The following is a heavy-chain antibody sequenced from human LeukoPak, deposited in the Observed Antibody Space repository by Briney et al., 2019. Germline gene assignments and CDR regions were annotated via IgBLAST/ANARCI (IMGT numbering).Heavy chain of an antibody. CDR1: VGTFSSYA. V-gene: IGHV1-69*05. CDR3: ARGPAGTFYYYYMDV. J-gene: IGHJ6*03. D-gene: IGHD6-13*01. CDR2: IIPIFGTA. Sequence: SVKVSCKASVGTFSSYAISWVRQAPGQGLEWMGGIIPIFGTANYAQKFQGRVTITTDESTSTAYMELSSLRSEDTAVYYCARGPAGTFYYYYMDVWGKGTTVTVSS.